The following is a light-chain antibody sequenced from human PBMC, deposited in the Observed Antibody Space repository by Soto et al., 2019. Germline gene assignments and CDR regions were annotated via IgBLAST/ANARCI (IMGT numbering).Light chain of an antibody. Sequence: EIVLTQSPGTLSLSPGERATLSCRASQSISSSYLAWYQQKPGQAPRLLIYGASTRDTGIPDRFSGSGSGTDSTLTISRLESEDFAVYYCQQYGSSPRTFGQGTKVDI. CDR1: QSISSSY. J-gene: IGKJ1*01. V-gene: IGKV3-20*01. CDR2: GAS. CDR3: QQYGSSPRT.